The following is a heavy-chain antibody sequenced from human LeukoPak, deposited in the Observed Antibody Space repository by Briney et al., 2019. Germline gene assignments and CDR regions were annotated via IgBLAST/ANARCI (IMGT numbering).Heavy chain of an antibody. V-gene: IGHV3-20*04. CDR3: TKNLGQWLDY. J-gene: IGHJ4*02. Sequence: GGSLRLSCAASGFTFDDYGMSWVRQVPGKGLEWVSAVNWNGDGTGYADSVKGRFTVSRDNSKNTLNLQMNSLRAEDTAVYYCTKNLGQWLDYWGQGTLVTVSS. CDR1: GFTFDDYG. CDR2: VNWNGDGT. D-gene: IGHD3-22*01.